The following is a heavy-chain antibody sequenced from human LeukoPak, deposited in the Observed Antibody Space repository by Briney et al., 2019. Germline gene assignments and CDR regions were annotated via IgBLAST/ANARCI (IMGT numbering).Heavy chain of an antibody. CDR1: GFTFSSYA. V-gene: IGHV3-23*01. D-gene: IGHD3-22*01. Sequence: GGSLRLSCAASGFTFSSYAMSWVRQAPGKGVEWVSAISGSGGSTYYADSVKGRFTISRDNSKNTLYLQMNSLRAEDTAVYYCAKTYYYDSSGHLGFDYWGQGTLVTVSS. J-gene: IGHJ4*02. CDR2: ISGSGGST. CDR3: AKTYYYDSSGHLGFDY.